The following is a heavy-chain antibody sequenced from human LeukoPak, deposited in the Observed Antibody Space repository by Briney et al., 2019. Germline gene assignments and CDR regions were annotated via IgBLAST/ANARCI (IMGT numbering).Heavy chain of an antibody. CDR1: GGTFSGYY. CDR2: INHSGST. D-gene: IGHD3-22*01. V-gene: IGHV4-34*01. Sequence: SETLSLTCAVYGGTFSGYYLSWIRQPPGKGLEWIGEINHSGSTNYNPSLKSRVTISLDTSKNQFSLNLSSVTAADTAVYYCARASLLWYYDSSGYFWYFDYWGQGTLVTVSS. CDR3: ARASLLWYYDSSGYFWYFDY. J-gene: IGHJ4*02.